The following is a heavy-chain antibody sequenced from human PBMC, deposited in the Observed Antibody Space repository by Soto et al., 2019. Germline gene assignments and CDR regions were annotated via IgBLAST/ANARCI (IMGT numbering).Heavy chain of an antibody. J-gene: IGHJ6*02. D-gene: IGHD6-13*01. CDR1: GYTFTGYY. CDR3: AREPPGYSSSWYRYYYYYGMDV. V-gene: IGHV1-2*02. Sequence: ASVKVSCKASGYTFTGYYMHWVRQAPGQGLGWMGWINPNSGGTDYAQKFQGRVTMTRDTSISTAYMELSRLRSDDTAVYYCAREPPGYSSSWYRYYYYYGMDVWGQGTTVTVSS. CDR2: INPNSGGT.